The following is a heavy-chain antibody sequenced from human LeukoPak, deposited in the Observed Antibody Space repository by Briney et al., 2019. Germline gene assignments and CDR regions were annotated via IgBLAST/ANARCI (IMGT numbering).Heavy chain of an antibody. J-gene: IGHJ4*02. CDR1: GGSISNTRYY. CDR2: ILYSGTT. Sequence: SETLSLTCTVSGGSISNTRYYWAWIRQPPGAGLEWIGSILYSGTTFYDPSLKTRLTISVDTSKNQFSLRLNSMTAADTAVYYCARRLISATIDSWGKGILVTVSS. D-gene: IGHD2-15*01. CDR3: ARRLISATIDS. V-gene: IGHV4-39*01.